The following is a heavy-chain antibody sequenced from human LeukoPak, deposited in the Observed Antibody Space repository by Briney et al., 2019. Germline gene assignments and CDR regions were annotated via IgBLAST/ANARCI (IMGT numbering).Heavy chain of an antibody. V-gene: IGHV4-31*03. CDR2: IYYSGST. CDR1: GGSISSGGYY. J-gene: IGHJ3*02. Sequence: TSETLSLICTVSGGSISSGGYYWSWIRQHPGKGLEWIGYIYYSGSTYYNPSLKSRVTISVDTSKNQFSLKLSSVTAADTAVYYCATPRRNGDYVLSPPTDDAFDIWGQGTMVTVSS. CDR3: ATPRRNGDYVLSPPTDDAFDI. D-gene: IGHD4-17*01.